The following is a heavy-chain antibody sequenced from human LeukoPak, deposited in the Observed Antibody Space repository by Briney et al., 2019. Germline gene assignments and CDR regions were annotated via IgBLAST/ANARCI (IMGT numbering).Heavy chain of an antibody. CDR3: ATGVAIGGSYLVYYH. D-gene: IGHD1-26*01. V-gene: IGHV1-24*01. J-gene: IGHJ5*02. CDR2: FDPEDGET. Sequence: ASVKVSCKVSGYTLTELSMHWVRQAPGKGLEWMGGFDPEDGETIYAQKFQGRVTMTEDTSTDTAYMELSSLRSEDTAVYYCATGVAIGGSYLVYYHWGQGTLVTVSS. CDR1: GYTLTELS.